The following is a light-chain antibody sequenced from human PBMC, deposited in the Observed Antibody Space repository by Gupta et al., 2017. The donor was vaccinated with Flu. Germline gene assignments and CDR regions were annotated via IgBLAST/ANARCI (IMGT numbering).Light chain of an antibody. J-gene: IGLJ2*01. CDR3: SYPDSTDNHHSV. Sequence: TVRITGQGDGLGNSYASWCHQKPAHAPVLVIIVKNIRPSGMPDGFSCASTGNKASFTTTGAQAEDEADYYCSYPDSTDNHHSVFGGGTKLTVL. V-gene: IGLV3-19*01. CDR1: GLGNSY. CDR2: VKN.